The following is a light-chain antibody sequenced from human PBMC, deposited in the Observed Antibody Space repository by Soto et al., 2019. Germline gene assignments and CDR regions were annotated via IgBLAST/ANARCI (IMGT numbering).Light chain of an antibody. V-gene: IGKV1-39*01. CDR1: QSISSY. Sequence: DIQMTQSPSSLSASVGDRVTITCRASQSISSYLYWYQQKPGKAPKLLIYAASSLQSGVPSRFSGSGSGTDFTLTISSLQPEDFATYYCQQSYSTLLTFGGGTKVDIK. CDR2: AAS. J-gene: IGKJ4*01. CDR3: QQSYSTLLT.